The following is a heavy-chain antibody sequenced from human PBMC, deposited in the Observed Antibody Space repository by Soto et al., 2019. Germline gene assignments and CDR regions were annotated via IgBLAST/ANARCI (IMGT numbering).Heavy chain of an antibody. CDR1: GGSISRDDHY. Sequence: SETLSLTCTASGGSISRDDHYWSWFRQPPGKGMERIGDIYYSGSTYSNPSLKSLITLSPDPSNNQFSLKLNSVTAADTAVYSCARILERRQCDPWGRVALGT. V-gene: IGHV4-30-4*01. CDR2: IYYSGST. J-gene: IGHJ5*02. D-gene: IGHD1-1*01. CDR3: ARILERRQCDP.